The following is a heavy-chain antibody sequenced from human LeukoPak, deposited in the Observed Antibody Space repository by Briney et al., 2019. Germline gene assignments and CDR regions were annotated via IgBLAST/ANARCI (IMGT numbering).Heavy chain of an antibody. J-gene: IGHJ4*02. CDR3: ARLSSGWYSNFDY. D-gene: IGHD6-19*01. CDR1: GSNFASYW. V-gene: IGHV5-51*01. Sequence: GAFLQISCKGAGSNFASYWIGWGRQMPGKGLERIGIIYPLASHTTYSPSFQGQVTISADKSISTAYLQWSSLKASDTAMYYCARLSSGWYSNFDYWGQGTLVTVSS. CDR2: IYPLASHT.